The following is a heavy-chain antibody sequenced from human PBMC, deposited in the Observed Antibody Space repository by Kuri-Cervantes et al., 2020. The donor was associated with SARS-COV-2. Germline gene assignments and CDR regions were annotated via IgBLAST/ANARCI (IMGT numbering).Heavy chain of an antibody. D-gene: IGHD3-10*01. V-gene: IGHV1-2*04. J-gene: IGHJ6*02. CDR2: INPNSGGT. CDR3: ARDFTMVRGLDYYYGMDV. Sequence: ASVKVSCKASGYTLTGYYMHWVRQAPGQGLEWMGWINPNSGGTNYAQKFQGWVTMTRDTSISTAYMELSRLRSDDTAVYYCARDFTMVRGLDYYYGMDVWGQGTTVTVSS. CDR1: GYTLTGYY.